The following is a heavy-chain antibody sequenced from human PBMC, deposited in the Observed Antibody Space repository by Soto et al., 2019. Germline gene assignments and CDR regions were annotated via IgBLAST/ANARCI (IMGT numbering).Heavy chain of an antibody. CDR3: ARTSSLEAAV. CDR1: GFTFSSSW. V-gene: IGHV3-7*01. D-gene: IGHD6-13*01. Sequence: EVQLVESGGGLVQPGGSLRLSCVASGFTFSSSWMSWVRQAPGKGLEWVANIKQDGSDKYYVDSVEGRFTISRDNAKNSLDLQMDSLRAEDTAVYYCARTSSLEAAVWGQGTMVIVSS. J-gene: IGHJ3*01. CDR2: IKQDGSDK.